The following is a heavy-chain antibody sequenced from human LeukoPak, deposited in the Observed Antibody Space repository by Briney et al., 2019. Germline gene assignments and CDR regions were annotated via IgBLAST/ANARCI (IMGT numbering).Heavy chain of an antibody. D-gene: IGHD3-22*01. J-gene: IGHJ6*02. CDR2: IYTSGST. V-gene: IGHV4-4*07. Sequence: PSETLSLTCTVSGGSISSYYWSWIRQPAGKGLEWIGRIYTSGSTNYNPSLKSRVTMSVDTSKNQFSLKLSSVTAADTAVYYCASLPYYYDSSGYPTYYGMDVWGQGTTVTVSS. CDR1: GGSISSYY. CDR3: ASLPYYYDSSGYPTYYGMDV.